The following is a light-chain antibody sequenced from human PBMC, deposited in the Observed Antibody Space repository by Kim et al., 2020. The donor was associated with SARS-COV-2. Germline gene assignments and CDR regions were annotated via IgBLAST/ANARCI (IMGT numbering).Light chain of an antibody. Sequence: VAPGQTASITCAGDKLGDKYACWYQQKPGQSPVLVIYQDSKRPSGIPERFSGSNSGNTATLTISGTQAMDEADYYCQAWDSSTAWVFGGGTQLTVL. CDR3: QAWDSSTAWV. V-gene: IGLV3-1*01. J-gene: IGLJ3*02. CDR1: KLGDKY. CDR2: QDS.